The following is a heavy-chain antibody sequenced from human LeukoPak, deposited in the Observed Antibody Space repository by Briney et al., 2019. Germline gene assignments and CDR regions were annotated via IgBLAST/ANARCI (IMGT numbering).Heavy chain of an antibody. CDR3: AKDAGSGRNWFDP. J-gene: IGHJ5*02. Sequence: GGSLRLSCAASGFTFSHAWMTWVRQAPGKGLEWVGRIKSKTDGGTIDYAAPVKGRFTISRDDSKKTLYLQMNSLRAEDTAVYYCAKDAGSGRNWFDPWGQGTLVTVSS. CDR1: GFTFSHAW. V-gene: IGHV3-15*01. CDR2: IKSKTDGGTI. D-gene: IGHD3-10*01.